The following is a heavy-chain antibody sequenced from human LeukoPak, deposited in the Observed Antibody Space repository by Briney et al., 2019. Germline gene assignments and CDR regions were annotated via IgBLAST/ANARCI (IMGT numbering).Heavy chain of an antibody. CDR2: INSSGST. Sequence: PSETLSLTCIVSGGSISSYYWTWIRRPAGKGLEWIGRINSSGSTNYNPSLRSRVTMSVDTSKHQFSLKLTSVTAADTAVYYCARGGRDTNNEREYDHWGQGTLVTVSS. CDR1: GGSISSYY. D-gene: IGHD1/OR15-1a*01. V-gene: IGHV4-4*07. CDR3: ARGGRDTNNEREYDH. J-gene: IGHJ4*02.